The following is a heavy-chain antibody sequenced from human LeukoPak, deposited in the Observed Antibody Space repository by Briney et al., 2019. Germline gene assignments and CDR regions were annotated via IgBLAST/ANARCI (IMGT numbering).Heavy chain of an antibody. V-gene: IGHV1-69*02. CDR1: GGTFSSYT. Sequence: VASVKVSCNASGGTFSSYTISWVRQAPGQGLEWMGRIIPILGIANYAQKFQGRVTITADKSTSTAYMELSSLRSEDTAVYYCARMVLTVEGYPDWGQGTLVTVSS. D-gene: IGHD4/OR15-4a*01. CDR2: IIPILGIA. CDR3: ARMVLTVEGYPD. J-gene: IGHJ4*02.